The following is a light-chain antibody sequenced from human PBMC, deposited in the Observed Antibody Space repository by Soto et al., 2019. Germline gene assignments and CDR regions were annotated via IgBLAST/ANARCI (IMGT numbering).Light chain of an antibody. V-gene: IGKV4-1*01. Sequence: DIVMTQSPDSLAVSLGERATINCKSSQSVLYNSNNKNYLAWYQQKPGQPPKLLIYWASTRESGVPDRFSGRRSWNSFPLPLRRPAGGDLGIFSLLKFYVIPLTFGGGTKVEIK. J-gene: IGKJ4*01. CDR1: QSVLYNSNNKNY. CDR2: WAS. CDR3: LKFYVIPLT.